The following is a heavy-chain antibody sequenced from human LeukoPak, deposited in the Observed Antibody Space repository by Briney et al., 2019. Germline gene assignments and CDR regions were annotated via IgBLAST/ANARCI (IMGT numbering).Heavy chain of an antibody. D-gene: IGHD4-23*01. CDR1: GFTFSGYG. J-gene: IGHJ4*02. CDR3: AKGRGATVVANFDY. CDR2: IGGSGGNT. V-gene: IGHV3-23*01. Sequence: QSGGSLRLSCAASGFTFSGYGMNWVRQAPGKGLEWVSGIGGSGGNTYYADPVKGRLTISRDNSKNTLYLQMNSLRAEDTAVYYCAKGRGATVVANFDYWGQGTLVTVSS.